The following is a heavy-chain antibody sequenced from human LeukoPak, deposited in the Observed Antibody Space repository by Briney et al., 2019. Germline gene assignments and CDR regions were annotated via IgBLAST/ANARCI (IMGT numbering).Heavy chain of an antibody. D-gene: IGHD6-13*01. CDR3: ARAPVQQLALDY. CDR2: INAGNGNT. J-gene: IGHJ4*02. V-gene: IGHV1-3*03. CDR1: GYTFTGYY. Sequence: ASVKVSCKASGYTFTGYYMHWVRQAPGQGLEWMGWINAGNGNTKYSQEFQGRVTITRDTSASTAYMELSSLRSEDMAVYYCARAPVQQLALDYWGQGTLVTVSS.